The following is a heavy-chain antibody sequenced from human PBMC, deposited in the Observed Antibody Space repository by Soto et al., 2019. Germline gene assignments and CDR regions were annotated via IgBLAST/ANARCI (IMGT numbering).Heavy chain of an antibody. V-gene: IGHV3-23*01. CDR1: VFTFSTYA. CDR3: AKDGYDSRGDCYYFHY. J-gene: IGHJ4*01. D-gene: IGHD3-22*01. Sequence: GSLRLSCSASVFTFSTYAMSWVRQAPGKGLEWVSAISGSPSSTYYADSVKGRFTISRDNSKKTLFLQMNSLRAEDTAIYYCAKDGYDSRGDCYYFHYWGHG. CDR2: ISGSPSST.